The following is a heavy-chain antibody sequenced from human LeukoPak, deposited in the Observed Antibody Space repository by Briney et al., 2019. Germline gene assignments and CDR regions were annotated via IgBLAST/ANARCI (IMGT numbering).Heavy chain of an antibody. Sequence: ASVKVSCKASGGTFSSYAISWVRQAPGQGLEWMGGIIPIFGTANYAQKFQGRVTTTADESTSTAYMELSSLRSEDTAVYYCASGYYYDSSGYAPDYWGQGTLVTVSS. CDR2: IIPIFGTA. CDR1: GGTFSSYA. J-gene: IGHJ4*02. CDR3: ASGYYYDSSGYAPDY. D-gene: IGHD3-22*01. V-gene: IGHV1-69*13.